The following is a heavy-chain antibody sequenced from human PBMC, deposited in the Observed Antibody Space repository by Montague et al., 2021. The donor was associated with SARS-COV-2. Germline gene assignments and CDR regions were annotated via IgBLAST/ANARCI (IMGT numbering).Heavy chain of an antibody. J-gene: IGHJ6*03. V-gene: IGHV4-34*01. CDR2: INHGGST. CDR1: GSSFSGYY. CDR3: ARLRDGVVPSPILGVGPFYSYYYMDV. D-gene: IGHD3-10*01. Sequence: SETLSLTCAVHGSSFSGYYWNWIRQSPGKGLEWNGEINHGGSTKFSPSLKGRLTISTDTSKNQFSLKLTSVAAADTAVYYCARLRDGVVPSPILGVGPFYSYYYMDVWGRGTPVTVSS.